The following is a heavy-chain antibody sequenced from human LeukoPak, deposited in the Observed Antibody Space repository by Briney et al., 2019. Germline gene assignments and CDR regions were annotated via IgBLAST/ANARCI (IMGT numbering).Heavy chain of an antibody. Sequence: GGSLRLSCVASGFTLPSYSMNWVRQAPGKGLEWVSSISSSSTYIYYADSVKGRFTISRDNAKNSLYLQMNSLRAEDTAVYYCASFGYSGYDWHYYYGMDVWGKGTTVTVSS. D-gene: IGHD5-12*01. CDR1: GFTLPSYS. J-gene: IGHJ6*04. CDR3: ASFGYSGYDWHYYYGMDV. V-gene: IGHV3-21*01. CDR2: ISSSSTYI.